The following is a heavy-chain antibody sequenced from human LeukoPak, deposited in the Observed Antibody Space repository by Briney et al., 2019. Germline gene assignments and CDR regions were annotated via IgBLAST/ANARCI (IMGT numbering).Heavy chain of an antibody. CDR1: GFTFSSYW. CDR3: ARIPKTTYFDY. J-gene: IGHJ4*02. Sequence: GGSLRLSCAASGFTFSSYWMHWVRQAPGKGLEWVSVIYSGGSTDYADSVKGRFTISRDNSENTLHLQMNSLRAEDTAVYYCARIPKTTYFDYWGQGTLVTVSS. CDR2: IYSGGST. D-gene: IGHD4-11*01. V-gene: IGHV3-53*01.